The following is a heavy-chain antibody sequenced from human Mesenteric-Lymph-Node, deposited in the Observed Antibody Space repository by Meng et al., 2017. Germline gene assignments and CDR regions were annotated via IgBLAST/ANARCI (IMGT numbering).Heavy chain of an antibody. Sequence: QVRLQVSGPGLVKPSQTLSLTCTVSGFSISSNIRWTWVRQPPGKGLEWIGDIDDSGSTNYNPSLNSRISISLDKSKNHFSLKVNSVTAADTAVYYCARGKQDAWELLAYWGQGALVTVSS. V-gene: IGHV4-4*02. CDR1: GFSISSNIR. CDR2: IDDSGST. CDR3: ARGKQDAWELLAY. J-gene: IGHJ4*02. D-gene: IGHD1-26*01.